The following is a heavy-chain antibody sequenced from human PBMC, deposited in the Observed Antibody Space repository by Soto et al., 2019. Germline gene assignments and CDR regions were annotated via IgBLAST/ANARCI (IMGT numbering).Heavy chain of an antibody. V-gene: IGHV1-69*08. D-gene: IGHD4-17*01. CDR3: AREDYDGYYFDY. CDR2: IIPFVGTT. CDR1: GGTFSTYT. J-gene: IGHJ4*02. Sequence: QVQLVQSGAEVKKPGSSVKVSCKASGGTFSTYTFSWVRQAPGQGLEWMGRIIPFVGTTNYAQKFQGRVTITADKSTSTAYMELSSLRSEDTAVYYCAREDYDGYYFDYWGQGTLVTVSS.